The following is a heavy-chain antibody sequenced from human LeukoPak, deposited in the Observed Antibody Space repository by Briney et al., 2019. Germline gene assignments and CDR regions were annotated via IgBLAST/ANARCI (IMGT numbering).Heavy chain of an antibody. V-gene: IGHV4-34*01. CDR1: GGSFSGYY. CDR3: ARHKKKGVWQQLPNWFDP. D-gene: IGHD6-13*01. J-gene: IGHJ5*02. CDR2: INHSGST. Sequence: PSETLSLTCAVYGGSFSGYYWSWIRQPPGKGLEWIGEINHSGSTNYNPSLKSRVTISVDTSKNQFSLKLSSVTAADTAVYYCARHKKKGVWQQLPNWFDPWGQGTLVTVSS.